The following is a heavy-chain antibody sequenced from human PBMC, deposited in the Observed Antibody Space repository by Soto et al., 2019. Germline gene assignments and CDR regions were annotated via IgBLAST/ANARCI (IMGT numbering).Heavy chain of an antibody. CDR3: ARIVVVIGFDI. Sequence: EVQLVETGGGLIQPGGSLRLSCAASGFTVSSNYMSWVRQAPGKGLEWVSVIYSGGSTYYADSVKGRFTISRDNSKNTRYLQMNSLRAEDTGVYYGARIVVVIGFDIWGQGTMVTVSS. CDR2: IYSGGST. CDR1: GFTVSSNY. D-gene: IGHD3-22*01. V-gene: IGHV3-53*02. J-gene: IGHJ3*02.